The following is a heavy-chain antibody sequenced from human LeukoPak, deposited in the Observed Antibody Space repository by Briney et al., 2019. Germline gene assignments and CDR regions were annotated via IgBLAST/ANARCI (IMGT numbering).Heavy chain of an antibody. CDR3: AKAYYGSGGYYYYYYGMDV. D-gene: IGHD3-10*01. CDR2: ISYDGSNK. CDR1: GFTFSSYG. J-gene: IGHJ6*04. Sequence: PGRSLRLSCAASGFTFSSYGMHWVGQAPGKGLEGVAVISYDGSNKYYADSVKGRFTISRDNSKNTLYLQMNSLRAEDTAVYYCAKAYYGSGGYYYYYYGMDVWGKGTTVTVSS. V-gene: IGHV3-30*18.